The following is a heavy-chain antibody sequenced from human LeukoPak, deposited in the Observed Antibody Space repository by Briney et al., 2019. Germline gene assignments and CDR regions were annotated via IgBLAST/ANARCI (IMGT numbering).Heavy chain of an antibody. V-gene: IGHV1-18*01. CDR1: GYTFTSYG. CDR3: ARSPLMRAAAGSVDY. CDR2: ISAYNGNT. D-gene: IGHD6-13*01. Sequence: ASVKVSCKASGYTFTSYGISWVRQAPGQGLEWMGWISAYNGNTNYAQKVQGRVTMTTDTSTSTAYMELRSLRSDDTAVYYCARSPLMRAAAGSVDYWGQGTLVTVSS. J-gene: IGHJ4*02.